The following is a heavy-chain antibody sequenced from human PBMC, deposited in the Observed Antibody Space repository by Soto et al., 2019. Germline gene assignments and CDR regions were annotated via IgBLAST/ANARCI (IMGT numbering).Heavy chain of an antibody. CDR3: AKRRGAGGHFDY. V-gene: IGHV3-23*01. CDR1: GFTFSSYA. D-gene: IGHD2-15*01. Sequence: DVQLLESGGGLVQPEGSLRLSCAASGFTFSSYAMGWVRQGPRKGLEWVAVVSIGGSTHYAGSVRGRVTISRDKSKNTLSLQMNSLTAEGTAVYFCAKRRGAGGHFDYWGQGPLVTVSS. CDR2: VSIGGST. J-gene: IGHJ4*02.